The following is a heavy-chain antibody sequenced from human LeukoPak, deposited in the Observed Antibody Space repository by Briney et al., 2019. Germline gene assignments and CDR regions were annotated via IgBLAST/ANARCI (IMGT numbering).Heavy chain of an antibody. CDR2: IGSSDSTT. CDR3: ARGGRILFLCDY. Sequence: PGGSLRLSCAASGFTFSSYWMHWVRQAPGKGLEWLSYIGSSDSTTHYADSVKGRFTISRDNAKNSLYLQMNSLRAEDTAVYYCARGGRILFLCDYWGQGTLVTVSS. J-gene: IGHJ4*02. D-gene: IGHD2-15*01. V-gene: IGHV3-48*04. CDR1: GFTFSSYW.